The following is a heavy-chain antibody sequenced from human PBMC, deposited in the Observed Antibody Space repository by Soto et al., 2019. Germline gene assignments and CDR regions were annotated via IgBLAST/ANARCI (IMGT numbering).Heavy chain of an antibody. V-gene: IGHV3-23*01. D-gene: IGHD3-16*02. CDR3: AKVSQDFWGSYRTVFDY. CDR2: ISGSGGST. CDR1: GFTFSSYA. Sequence: EVQLLESGGGLVQPGGSLRLSCAASGFTFSSYAMSWVRQAPGKGLEWVSAISGSGGSTYYADSVKGRFTISRDNSKNTLYLQMNSLRAEDTAVYYCAKVSQDFWGSYRTVFDYWGQGTLVTVSS. J-gene: IGHJ4*02.